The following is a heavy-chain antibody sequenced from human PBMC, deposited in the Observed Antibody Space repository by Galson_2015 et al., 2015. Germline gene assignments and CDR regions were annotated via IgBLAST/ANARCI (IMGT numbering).Heavy chain of an antibody. D-gene: IGHD4-11*01. J-gene: IGHJ4*02. Sequence: LRLSCAASGFTFRNYALSWVRQAPGKGLEWVSVITGGGSTYYADSVKGRFTISRGNSKNTLYLQMNSLRAEDTAVYYCAKEVLEGVTRWWGPDYWGQGTLVTVSS. V-gene: IGHV3-23*01. CDR3: AKEVLEGVTRWWGPDY. CDR2: ITGGGST. CDR1: GFTFRNYA.